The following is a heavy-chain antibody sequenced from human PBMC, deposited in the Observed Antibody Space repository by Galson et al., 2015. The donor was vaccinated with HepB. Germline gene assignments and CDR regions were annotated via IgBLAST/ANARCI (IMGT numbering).Heavy chain of an antibody. CDR3: TRVARLGRGMNV. CDR1: GDSVSRDTVG. CDR2: TYYRSKWYS. D-gene: IGHD3-10*01. J-gene: IGHJ6*02. Sequence: CAISGDSVSRDTVGWNWIRQSPSRGLEWLGRTYYRSKWYSDYAISVKSRIIINADSSTNQFFLQLNSMTPEDTAVYYCTRVARLGRGMNVWGQGTTVTV. V-gene: IGHV6-1*01.